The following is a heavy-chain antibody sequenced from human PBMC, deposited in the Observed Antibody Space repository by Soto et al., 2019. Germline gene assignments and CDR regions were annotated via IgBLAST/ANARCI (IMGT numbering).Heavy chain of an antibody. CDR1: GGSISSGGYY. Sequence: SETLSLTCTVSGGSISSGGYYWSWIRQHPGKGLEWIGYIYYSGSTYYNPSLKSRVTISVDTSKNQFSLKLSSVTAADTAVYYCARERGSSPMGYYGMDVWGQGTTVTVSS. CDR2: IYYSGST. J-gene: IGHJ6*01. CDR3: ARERGSSPMGYYGMDV. D-gene: IGHD6-13*01. V-gene: IGHV4-31*03.